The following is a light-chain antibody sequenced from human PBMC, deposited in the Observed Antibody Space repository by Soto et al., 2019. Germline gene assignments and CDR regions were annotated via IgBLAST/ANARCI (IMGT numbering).Light chain of an antibody. Sequence: QSVLTQPASVSGSPGQSIAISCTGSSSDIGIYKYVSWYQQHPGKVPKLIIYEVTNRPSGVSNRFSGSKSGNTDSLTSSGLQAEDEADYYCRSYTTSSTRVFGPGTKLTVL. CDR1: SSDIGIYKY. CDR2: EVT. V-gene: IGLV2-14*01. CDR3: RSYTTSSTRV. J-gene: IGLJ1*01.